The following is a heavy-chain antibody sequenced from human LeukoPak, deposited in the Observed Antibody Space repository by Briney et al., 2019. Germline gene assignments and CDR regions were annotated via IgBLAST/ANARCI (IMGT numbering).Heavy chain of an antibody. CDR1: GTTFTFNA. CDR3: ANGGYSRIES. CDR2: INTNNANP. V-gene: IGHV7-4-1*02. Sequence: ASVKVSCKASGTTFTFNALNWVRQAPGQGLEWMGWINTNNANPTYAQGFTGRFVFSLDTSVSTAYLQITSLEAGDTGVFYCANGGYSRIESWSQGTLITVSS. J-gene: IGHJ4*02. D-gene: IGHD2-21*01.